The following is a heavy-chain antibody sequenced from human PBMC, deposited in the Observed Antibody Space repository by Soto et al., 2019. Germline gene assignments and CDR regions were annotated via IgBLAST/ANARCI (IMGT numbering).Heavy chain of an antibody. J-gene: IGHJ3*02. D-gene: IGHD3-22*01. Sequence: GGSLRLSCAASGFIFGSYSMNWVRQAPGKGLEWLSYISSSSMTIYYTDSVKGRFTISRDNAKNSLYLQMDSLRAEDTAVYYCARHLYYDKDAFDIWGQGTMVTVSS. CDR2: ISSSSMTI. CDR3: ARHLYYDKDAFDI. V-gene: IGHV3-48*01. CDR1: GFIFGSYS.